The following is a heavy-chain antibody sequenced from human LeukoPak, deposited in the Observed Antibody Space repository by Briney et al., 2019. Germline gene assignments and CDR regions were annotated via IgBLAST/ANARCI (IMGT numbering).Heavy chain of an antibody. V-gene: IGHV1-2*03. CDR1: GYTFTAYY. CDR3: ARDRRSYGDYVLGPRAIDY. D-gene: IGHD4-17*01. Sequence: LGASVKVSCKASGYTFTAYYMHWVRQAPGQGLEWMGWINPNSGGTNSAQKFQGRVTMTRDTSTSTVYMELSSLRSEDTAVYYCARDRRSYGDYVLGPRAIDYWGQGTLVTVSS. CDR2: INPNSGGT. J-gene: IGHJ4*02.